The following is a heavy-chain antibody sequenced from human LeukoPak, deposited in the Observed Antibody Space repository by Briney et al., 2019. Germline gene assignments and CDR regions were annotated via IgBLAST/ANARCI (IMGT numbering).Heavy chain of an antibody. CDR1: GFRFHTYR. J-gene: IGHJ4*02. CDR2: SSSSSDDI. V-gene: IGHV3-48*01. D-gene: IGHD2-15*01. CDR3: ARGRDSGGAFDY. Sequence: GGSLRLSCVASGFRFHTYRMNWVRKAPGKGLEWISYSSSSSDDIYRADSVKGRFTVSRDNAKNSLFLQMNSLSAEDTAVDYCARGRDSGGAFDYWSQGTLVTVSS.